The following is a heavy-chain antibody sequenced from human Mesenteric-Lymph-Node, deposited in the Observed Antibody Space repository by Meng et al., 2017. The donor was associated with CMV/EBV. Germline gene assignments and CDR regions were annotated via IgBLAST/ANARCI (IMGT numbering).Heavy chain of an antibody. CDR3: AREIVGDGMDV. Sequence: GESLKISCEASGFTFSDYAMSWVRQAPGKGLEWVSAISGSGYTTDYADSVKGRFTISRDNSKNTLYLQMNSLRVEDTAVYYCAREIVGDGMDVWGQGTTVTVSS. CDR1: GFTFSDYA. CDR2: ISGSGYTT. D-gene: IGHD3-22*01. J-gene: IGHJ6*02. V-gene: IGHV3-23*01.